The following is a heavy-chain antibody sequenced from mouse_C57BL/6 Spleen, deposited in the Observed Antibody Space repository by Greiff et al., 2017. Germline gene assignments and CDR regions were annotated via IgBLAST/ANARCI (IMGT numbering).Heavy chain of an antibody. D-gene: IGHD1-1*01. CDR1: GYTFTSYW. J-gene: IGHJ1*03. CDR2: IDPSDSYT. CDR3: ARGDYYGSHWYFDV. V-gene: IGHV1-50*01. Sequence: VQLQQPGAELVKPGASVKLSCKASGYTFTSYWMQWVKQRPGQGLEWSGEIDPSDSYTNYNQKFKGKATLTVDTSSSTAYMQLSSLTSEDSAVYYCARGDYYGSHWYFDVWGTGTTVTVSS.